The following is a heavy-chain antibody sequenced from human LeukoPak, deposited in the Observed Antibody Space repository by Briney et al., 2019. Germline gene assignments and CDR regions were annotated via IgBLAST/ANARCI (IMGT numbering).Heavy chain of an antibody. V-gene: IGHV4-59*01. CDR2: IYYTGST. CDR3: ARGVTQ. J-gene: IGHJ4*02. Sequence: SETLSLTCTVSGGSIDDYYWSWIRQSPGKGLEWIGYIYYTGSTSYNPSLQSRLTISIDTSKTQFSLRLTSVTAADAAVYFCARGVTQWGQGTLVTVSS. CDR1: GGSIDDYY. D-gene: IGHD2-21*02.